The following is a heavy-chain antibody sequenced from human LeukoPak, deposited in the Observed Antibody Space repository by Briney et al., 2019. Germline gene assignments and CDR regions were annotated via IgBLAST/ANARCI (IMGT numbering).Heavy chain of an antibody. CDR1: GGTFSSYA. CDR2: IIPIFGTA. Sequence: SVKVSCKASGGTFSSYAISWVRQAPGQGLEWMGGIIPIFGTANYAQKFQGRVTITADESTSTAYMELSSLRSEDTAVYYCASEDYYGSGSYRKFDYWGQGTLVTVSS. V-gene: IGHV1-69*13. J-gene: IGHJ4*02. CDR3: ASEDYYGSGSYRKFDY. D-gene: IGHD3-10*01.